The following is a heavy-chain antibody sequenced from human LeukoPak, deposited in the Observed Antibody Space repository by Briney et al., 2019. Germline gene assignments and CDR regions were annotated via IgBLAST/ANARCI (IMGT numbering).Heavy chain of an antibody. CDR3: ATGGVHYYDSSADY. CDR1: GFTFSRSS. Sequence: GGSARLSCAASGFTFSRSSMNWVRQAPGKGLEWVSSITTSSSYIYYADSVKGRFTISRDNAKNSLYLQMDSLRGEDTAVYYCATGGVHYYDSSADYWGQGTLVTVSS. V-gene: IGHV3-21*01. J-gene: IGHJ4*02. CDR2: ITTSSSYI. D-gene: IGHD3-22*01.